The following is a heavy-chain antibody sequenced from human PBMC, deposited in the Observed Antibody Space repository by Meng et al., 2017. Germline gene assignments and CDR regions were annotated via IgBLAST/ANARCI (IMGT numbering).Heavy chain of an antibody. CDR3: LDEAPRSDY. D-gene: IGHD1-1*01. CDR2: ISGDGSIT. CDR1: GFTFNNYW. V-gene: IGHV3-74*02. J-gene: IGHJ4*02. Sequence: EVQLGGAGGGLGPPGGFLRISCAVSGFTFNNYWIHWVRQVPGKGLVWVSRISGDGSITNYADSVKGRFTISRDNAKNTLYLQMNSLRPEDTAVYYCLDEAPRSDYWGQGSLVTVSS.